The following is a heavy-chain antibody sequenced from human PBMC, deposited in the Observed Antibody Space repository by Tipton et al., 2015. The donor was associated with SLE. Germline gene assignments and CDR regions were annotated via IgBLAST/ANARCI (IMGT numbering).Heavy chain of an antibody. V-gene: IGHV3-49*03. D-gene: IGHD1-14*01. Sequence: LSLTCTASGFTFGDYAMSWFRQAPGKGLEWVGFIRSKAYGGTTEYAASVKGRFTISRDDSKSIAYLQMNSLKTEDTAVYYCTGGGPQSEAFDIWGQGTMVTVSS. J-gene: IGHJ3*02. CDR3: TGGGPQSEAFDI. CDR1: GFTFGDYA. CDR2: IRSKAYGGTT.